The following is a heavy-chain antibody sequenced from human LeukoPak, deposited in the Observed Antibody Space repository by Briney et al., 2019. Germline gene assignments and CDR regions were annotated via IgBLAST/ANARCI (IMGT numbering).Heavy chain of an antibody. CDR3: AKASYSYGNDAFDI. CDR1: GFTFSNFA. J-gene: IGHJ3*02. Sequence: GGSLRLSCAASGFTFSNFAMAWVRQVPEKGLEWVSFIRGGGAGAHYADSVRGRFTISRDNSKNTPYLEMNSRRADDTAVYYCAKASYSYGNDAFDIWGQGTKVTVSS. CDR2: IRGGGAGA. V-gene: IGHV3-23*01. D-gene: IGHD3-16*02.